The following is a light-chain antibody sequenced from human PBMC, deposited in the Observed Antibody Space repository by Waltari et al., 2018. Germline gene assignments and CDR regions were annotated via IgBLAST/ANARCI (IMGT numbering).Light chain of an antibody. CDR2: GSS. Sequence: EIVMTQSPATLSVSPGERATLSCRASQSVSSSLAWYQQKPGQAPRRRIYGSSSRATGIPARFSGSGSGTEFTLTISSLQSEDFAVYYCQQYNNWPPYTFGQGTKLEIK. CDR1: QSVSSS. CDR3: QQYNNWPPYT. J-gene: IGKJ2*01. V-gene: IGKV3-15*01.